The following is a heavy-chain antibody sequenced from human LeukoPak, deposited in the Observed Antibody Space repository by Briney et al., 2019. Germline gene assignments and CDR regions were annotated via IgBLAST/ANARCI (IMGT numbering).Heavy chain of an antibody. CDR2: VKGKTDGAAA. D-gene: IGHD2-21*01. CDR1: GFTVSSNY. CDR3: ITEHN. J-gene: IGHJ4*01. Sequence: GGSLRLSCAASGFTVSSNYMSWVRQAPGKGLEWVGRVKGKTDGAAADYAAPVKGRFSISTDDSRDTLYLQMRGLKTEDTAVYYCITEHNWGHGTLVTVSS. V-gene: IGHV3-15*01.